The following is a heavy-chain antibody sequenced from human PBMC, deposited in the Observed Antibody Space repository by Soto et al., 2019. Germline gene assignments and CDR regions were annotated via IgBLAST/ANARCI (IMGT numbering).Heavy chain of an antibody. CDR1: GFTFSSYG. V-gene: IGHV3-33*01. Sequence: GGSLRLSCAASGFTFSSYGMHWVRQAPGKGLEWVAVIWYDGSNKYYADSVKGRFTISRDNSKNTLYLQMNSLRAEDTAVYYCARDLLAARAWGVPEYWGQGTLVTVSS. D-gene: IGHD6-6*01. CDR3: ARDLLAARAWGVPEY. CDR2: IWYDGSNK. J-gene: IGHJ4*02.